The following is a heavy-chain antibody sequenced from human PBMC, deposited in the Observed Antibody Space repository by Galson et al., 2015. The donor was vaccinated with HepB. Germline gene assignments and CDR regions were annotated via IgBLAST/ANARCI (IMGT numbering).Heavy chain of an antibody. CDR3: ARGDHAYYYDSSGYYRYYYYGMDV. V-gene: IGHV1-69*13. CDR2: IIPIFGTA. D-gene: IGHD3-22*01. J-gene: IGHJ6*02. Sequence: SVKVSCKASGGTFSSYAISWVRQAPGQGLEWMGGIIPIFGTANYAQKFQGRVTITADESTSTAYMELSSLRSEDTAVYYCARGDHAYYYDSSGYYRYYYYGMDVWGQGTTVTVSS. CDR1: GGTFSSYA.